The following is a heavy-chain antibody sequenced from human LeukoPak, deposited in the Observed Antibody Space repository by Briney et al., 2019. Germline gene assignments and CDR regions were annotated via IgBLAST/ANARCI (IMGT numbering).Heavy chain of an antibody. CDR1: GSTFSSYA. CDR2: ISGSGGST. Sequence: PGASLRLSCAAPGSTFSSYAMSWVRQAPGKGLEWVSAISGSGGSTYYADSVKGRFTISRDNSKNTLYLQMNSLRAEDTAVYYCAKRAGGYSGYGSLVSDYWGQGTLVTVSS. CDR3: AKRAGGYSGYGSLVSDY. V-gene: IGHV3-23*01. J-gene: IGHJ4*02. D-gene: IGHD5-12*01.